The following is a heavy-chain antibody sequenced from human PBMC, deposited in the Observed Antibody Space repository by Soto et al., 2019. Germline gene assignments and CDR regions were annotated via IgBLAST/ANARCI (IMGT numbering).Heavy chain of an antibody. CDR2: IIPLFGTT. V-gene: IGHV1-69*01. D-gene: IGHD7-27*01. CDR1: GDTFKNCV. Sequence: QVQVVQSGVEVRRPGSSVKVSCKASGDTFKNCVISWVRQAPGQGLEWMGGIIPLFGTTDFAQRFQGRLTITTDESTTTAYMELSRLRSEDTATYYCAAELGFGKLSVLGGEGTTAIVSS. J-gene: IGHJ1*01. CDR3: AAELGFGKLSVL.